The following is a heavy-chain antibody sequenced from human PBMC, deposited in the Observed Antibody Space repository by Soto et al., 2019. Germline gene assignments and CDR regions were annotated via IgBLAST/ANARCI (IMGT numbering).Heavy chain of an antibody. CDR1: EFTFGDYA. CDR2: IRSKAYGGTT. V-gene: IGHV3-49*03. Sequence: PGGSLRLSCTASEFTFGDYAMSWFRQAPGKGLEWVGFIRSKAYGGTTEYAASVKGRFTISRDDSKSIAYLQMNSLKTEDTAVYYCTRARPTTYYYDSSGPGAFDIWGQGTMVTVSS. J-gene: IGHJ3*02. D-gene: IGHD3-22*01. CDR3: TRARPTTYYYDSSGPGAFDI.